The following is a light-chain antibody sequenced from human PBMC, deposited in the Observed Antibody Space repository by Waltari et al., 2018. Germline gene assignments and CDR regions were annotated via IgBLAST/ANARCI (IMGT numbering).Light chain of an antibody. J-gene: IGKJ2*03. CDR3: QHGYGTPPYS. CDR2: KAS. Sequence: DIQMTQSPFSLSASVGDRVTITCRASENVNNYLNWYQQKPGKAPKLLIYKASTLQSGVPSRFSGSGSGTDYTFTISSLQSEDVATYYCQHGYGTPPYSFGQGTKVEIK. V-gene: IGKV1-39*01. CDR1: ENVNNY.